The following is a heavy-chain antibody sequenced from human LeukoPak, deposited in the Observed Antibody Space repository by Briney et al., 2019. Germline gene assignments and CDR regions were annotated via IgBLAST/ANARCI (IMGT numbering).Heavy chain of an antibody. CDR2: IYYSGST. CDR1: GGSVSSGDYY. CDR3: ARVRMRTMIVVPDGAFDI. J-gene: IGHJ3*02. V-gene: IGHV4-30-4*01. Sequence: SETLSLTCTVPGGSVSSGDYYWSWIRQPPGKGLEWIGYIYYSGSTYYNPSLKSRVTISVDTSKNQFSLKLSSVTAADTAVYYCARVRMRTMIVVPDGAFDIWGQGTMVTVSS. D-gene: IGHD3-22*01.